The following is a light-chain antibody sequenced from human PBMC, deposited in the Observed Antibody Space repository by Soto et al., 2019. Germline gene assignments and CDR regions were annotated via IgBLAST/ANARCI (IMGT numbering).Light chain of an antibody. CDR1: SSDVGGYNY. CDR2: DVS. CDR3: TSYTTSSTLV. J-gene: IGLJ1*01. V-gene: IGLV2-14*01. Sequence: QSVLTQPASVSGSPGQSITISCTGTSSDVGGYNYVSWYQQYPGKAPKLMIYDVSNRPSGVSNRFSGSKSGNTASLTISGLQAEDEADYYCTSYTTSSTLVFGTGTTVTVL.